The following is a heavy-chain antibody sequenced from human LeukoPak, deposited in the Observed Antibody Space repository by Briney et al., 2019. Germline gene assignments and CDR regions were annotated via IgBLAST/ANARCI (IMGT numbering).Heavy chain of an antibody. D-gene: IGHD6-19*01. J-gene: IGHJ4*02. CDR1: GYTFTGYF. V-gene: IGHV1-2*02. Sequence: ASVKVSCKSSGYTFTGYFVHWVGQAPGQGLEWMGWINPNSGGTNYAQKFQGRVTMTRDTSISIAYMELSRLRSDDTAVYYCARGVAGTPLTDYWGQGTLVTVSS. CDR3: ARGVAGTPLTDY. CDR2: INPNSGGT.